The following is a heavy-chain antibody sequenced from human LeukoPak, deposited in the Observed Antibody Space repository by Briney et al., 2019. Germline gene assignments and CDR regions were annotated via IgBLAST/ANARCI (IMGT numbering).Heavy chain of an antibody. CDR2: ISAYNGNT. CDR3: ARNLVGKTDFDY. J-gene: IGHJ4*02. D-gene: IGHD6-19*01. Sequence: ASVKVSCKASGYTFTSYGISWVRQAPGQGLEWMGWISAYNGNTNYAQKLQGRITMTRDTSIGTAYMELSGLRSEDTAVYYCARNLVGKTDFDYWGQGTLVTVSS. V-gene: IGHV1-18*01. CDR1: GYTFTSYG.